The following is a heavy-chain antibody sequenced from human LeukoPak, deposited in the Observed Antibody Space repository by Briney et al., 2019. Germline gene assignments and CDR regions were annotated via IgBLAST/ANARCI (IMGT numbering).Heavy chain of an antibody. CDR3: ARVHRVYSSGWYALGY. D-gene: IGHD6-19*01. CDR1: GFTFSGFW. J-gene: IGHJ4*02. Sequence: GGSLRPSCAVSGFTFSGFWMSWSRQAPGKGLEWVASINSDGSEGYYADVVKGRFTISGDNSKNTLYLQMNSLRAEDTAVYYCARVHRVYSSGWYALGYWGQGTLVTVSS. V-gene: IGHV3-7*01. CDR2: INSDGSEG.